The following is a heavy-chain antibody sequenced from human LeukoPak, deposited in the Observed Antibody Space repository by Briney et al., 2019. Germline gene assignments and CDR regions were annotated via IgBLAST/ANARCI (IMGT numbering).Heavy chain of an antibody. D-gene: IGHD4-17*01. CDR2: ISYDGSNK. Sequence: GGSLRLSCAASGFIFSNYLMHWVRQAPGKGLEWVAFISYDGSNKYYADSVKGRFTISRDNSKNTLYLQMNSLRAEDTAVYYCASNGDYYYYGMDVWGQGTTVTVSS. V-gene: IGHV3-30*14. CDR3: ASNGDYYYYGMDV. CDR1: GFIFSNYL. J-gene: IGHJ6*02.